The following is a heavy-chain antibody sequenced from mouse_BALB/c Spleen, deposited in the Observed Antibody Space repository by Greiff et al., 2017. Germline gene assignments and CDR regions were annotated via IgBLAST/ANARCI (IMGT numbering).Heavy chain of an antibody. D-gene: IGHD2-1*01. CDR3: TRGGGNLD. CDR1: GFTFSSYT. J-gene: IGHJ3*01. V-gene: IGHV5-6-4*01. Sequence: DVMLVESGGGLVKPVGSLKLSCAASGFTFSSYTMSWVRQTPEKRLEWVATISSGGSYTYYPDSVKGRFTISRDNAKNTLYLQMSSLKSEDTAMYYCTRGGGNLDWGQGTLVTVSA. CDR2: ISSGGSYT.